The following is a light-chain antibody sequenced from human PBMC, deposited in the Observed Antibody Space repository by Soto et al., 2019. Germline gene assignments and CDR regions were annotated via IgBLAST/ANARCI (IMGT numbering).Light chain of an antibody. J-gene: IGKJ4*01. V-gene: IGKV3-11*01. CDR1: QSVRSY. CDR3: QQRSNWPLT. CDR2: NAS. Sequence: EIVLTQSPATLSLSPGERATLSCRASQSVRSYLAWYQQKPGQAPRLLLFNASNRATDIPARFSGSGSGTGFTLTISSLEPEDFAVYYCQQRSNWPLTFGGGTNVEIK.